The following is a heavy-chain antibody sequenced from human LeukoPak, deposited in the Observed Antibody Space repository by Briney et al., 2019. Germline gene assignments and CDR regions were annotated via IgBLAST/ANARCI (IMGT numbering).Heavy chain of an antibody. J-gene: IGHJ4*02. V-gene: IGHV4-34*01. D-gene: IGHD6-13*01. Sequence: SETLSLTCAVYGGSFSGYYWSWIRQPPGKGLEWIGEINHSGSTNYNPSLKSRVTISVDTSKNQFSLKLSSVTAADTAVYYCARGHSSSWQPDDYWGQGTLVTVSS. CDR2: INHSGST. CDR3: ARGHSSSWQPDDY. CDR1: GGSFSGYY.